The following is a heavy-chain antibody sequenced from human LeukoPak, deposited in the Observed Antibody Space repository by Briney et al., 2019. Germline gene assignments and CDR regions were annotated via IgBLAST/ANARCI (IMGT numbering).Heavy chain of an antibody. V-gene: IGHV4-59*01. CDR2: IYYSGST. CDR3: GRHYYDSSGHFPTDY. D-gene: IGHD3-22*01. CDR1: GGSISSYY. J-gene: IGHJ4*02. Sequence: KASETLSLTCTVSGGSISSYYWSWIRQPPGKGLEWIGYIYYSGSTNYNPSLKSRVTISVDTSKNQFSLKLSSVTAADTAVYYCGRHYYDSSGHFPTDYWGQGTLVTVSS.